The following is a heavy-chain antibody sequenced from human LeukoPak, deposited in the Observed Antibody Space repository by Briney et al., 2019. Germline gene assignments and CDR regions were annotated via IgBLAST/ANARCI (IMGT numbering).Heavy chain of an antibody. CDR1: GYTFTGYY. CDR3: AGFRDYYDSSGYSYFDY. Sequence: ASVKVSCKASGYTFTGYYMHWVRQAPGQGLEWMGWINPNSGGTNYAQKFQGRVTMTRDTSISTAYMELSRLRSDDTAVYYCAGFRDYYDSSGYSYFDYWGQGTLVTVSS. CDR2: INPNSGGT. V-gene: IGHV1-2*02. D-gene: IGHD3-22*01. J-gene: IGHJ4*02.